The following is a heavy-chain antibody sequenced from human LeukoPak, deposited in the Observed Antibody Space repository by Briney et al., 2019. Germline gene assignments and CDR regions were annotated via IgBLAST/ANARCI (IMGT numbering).Heavy chain of an antibody. J-gene: IGHJ6*03. CDR3: ASSRRFYDSSGYYPWDYYYYMDV. V-gene: IGHV7-4-1*02. CDR1: GYTFTSYA. D-gene: IGHD3-22*01. CDR2: INTNTGNP. Sequence: ASVKVSCKASGYTFTSYAMNWVRQAPGQGLEWMGWINTNTGNPTYAQGFTGRFVFSLDTSVSTAYLQISSLKAEDTAVYYCASSRRFYDSSGYYPWDYYYYMDVWGKGTTVTVSS.